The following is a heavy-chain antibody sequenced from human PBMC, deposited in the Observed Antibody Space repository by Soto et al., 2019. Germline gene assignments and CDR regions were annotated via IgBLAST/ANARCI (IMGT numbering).Heavy chain of an antibody. J-gene: IGHJ4*02. Sequence: SXTLALTSTASGGSISTYYWSWIRQRPGKGLEWIGYIYYSGSTNYNPSLKSRVTISVDTSKNQFSLKLSSVTAADTAVYSCARHGITGTTYYFDYWGQGTLVTVSS. CDR2: IYYSGST. D-gene: IGHD1-7*01. V-gene: IGHV4-59*08. CDR3: ARHGITGTTYYFDY. CDR1: GGSISTYY.